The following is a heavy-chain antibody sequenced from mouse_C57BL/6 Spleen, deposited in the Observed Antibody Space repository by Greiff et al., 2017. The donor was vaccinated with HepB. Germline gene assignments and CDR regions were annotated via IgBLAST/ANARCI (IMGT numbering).Heavy chain of an antibody. Sequence: EVKLVESGPGLVKPSQSLSLTCSVTGYSITSGYYWYWIRQLPGNKLEWMGYISYDGSNNYNPSLKNRIFITRDTSKNQFFLKLNSVTTEDTATYYCASNYYGSRGWYFDVWGTGTTVTVSS. CDR3: ASNYYGSRGWYFDV. D-gene: IGHD1-1*01. J-gene: IGHJ1*03. V-gene: IGHV3-6*01. CDR2: ISYDGSN. CDR1: GYSITSGYY.